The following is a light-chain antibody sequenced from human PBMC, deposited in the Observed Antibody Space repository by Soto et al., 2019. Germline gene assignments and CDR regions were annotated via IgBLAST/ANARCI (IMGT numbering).Light chain of an antibody. Sequence: ELVMTQSPATLSVSPGERATLSCRASESVSSNLAWYQQKPGQAPRLLIYGASTRATGIPARFSGSGSGTEFTLTISSLQSEDFAVYYCQQYDIWPPWTFGQGTKVEIK. J-gene: IGKJ1*01. CDR2: GAS. V-gene: IGKV3-15*01. CDR1: ESVSSN. CDR3: QQYDIWPPWT.